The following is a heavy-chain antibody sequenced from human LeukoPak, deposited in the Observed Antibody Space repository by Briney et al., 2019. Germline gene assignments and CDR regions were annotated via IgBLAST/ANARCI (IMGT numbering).Heavy chain of an antibody. CDR3: VRDSSSSSFDY. V-gene: IGHV3-7*01. D-gene: IGHD6-6*01. Sequence: GGSLRLSCAASGFTFSSYWMTWVRQAPGKGLEWVANIKQDGSDKYYVASVKGRFTISRDNAKNSLYLQINSLRAEDTAVYYCVRDSSSSSFDYWGQGTLVTVSS. CDR1: GFTFSSYW. CDR2: IKQDGSDK. J-gene: IGHJ4*02.